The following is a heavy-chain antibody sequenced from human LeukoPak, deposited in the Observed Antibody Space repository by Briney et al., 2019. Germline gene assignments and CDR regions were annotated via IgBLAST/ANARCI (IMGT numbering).Heavy chain of an antibody. CDR2: IYYSGST. V-gene: IGHV4-59*01. CDR1: GGSISSYY. D-gene: IGHD1-26*01. CDR3: ARVTVGASWFDY. J-gene: IGHJ4*02. Sequence: SETLSLTCTVSGGSISSYYWSWIRQPPGKGLEWIGYIYYSGSTNYNPSLKSRATISVDTSKNQFSLKLSSVTAADTAVYYCARVTVGASWFDYWGQGTLVTVSS.